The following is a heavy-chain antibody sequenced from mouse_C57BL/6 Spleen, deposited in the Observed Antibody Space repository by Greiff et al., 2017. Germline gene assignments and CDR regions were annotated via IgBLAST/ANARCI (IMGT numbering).Heavy chain of an antibody. V-gene: IGHV1-72*01. CDR3: ARERGYYSNLKGWFAY. CDR1: GYTFTSYW. CDR2: IDPNGGGT. J-gene: IGHJ3*01. D-gene: IGHD2-5*01. Sequence: QVQLQQPGAELVKPGASVKLSCKASGYTFTSYWMHWVKQRPGRGLEWIGRIDPNGGGTKYNEKFKSKATLTVDKPSSTAYMQLSSLTSEDSAVYDCARERGYYSNLKGWFAYWGQGTLVTVSA.